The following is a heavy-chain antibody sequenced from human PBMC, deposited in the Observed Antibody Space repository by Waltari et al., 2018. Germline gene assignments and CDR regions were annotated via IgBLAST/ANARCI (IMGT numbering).Heavy chain of an antibody. CDR3: ARPQAGIRGYYGMDV. CDR1: GFTFSSYG. J-gene: IGHJ6*02. V-gene: IGHV3-33*01. CDR2: IWYDGRNK. D-gene: IGHD3-10*01. Sequence: QVQLVESGGGVVQPGRSLRLSCAASGFTFSSYGMHWVRQAPGKGLEWVAVIWYDGRNKYYADSVKGRFTISRDNSKNTLYLQMNSLRAEDTAVYYCARPQAGIRGYYGMDVWGQGTTVTVSS.